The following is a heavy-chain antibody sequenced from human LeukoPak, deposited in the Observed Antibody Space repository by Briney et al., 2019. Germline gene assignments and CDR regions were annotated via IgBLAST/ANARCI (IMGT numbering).Heavy chain of an antibody. V-gene: IGHV3-11*01. CDR2: ISPGGDEV. Sequence: SGGSLRLSCAASGSIFSDYHMSWIRQAPGKGLEWVSYISPGGDEVYFADSVKGRFTISRDNAKNSLFLQMSSLTAEDTAVYYCSGGRDIAVAGPGGYFDYWGQGSLVTVSS. CDR1: GSIFSDYH. CDR3: SGGRDIAVAGPGGYFDY. D-gene: IGHD6-19*01. J-gene: IGHJ4*02.